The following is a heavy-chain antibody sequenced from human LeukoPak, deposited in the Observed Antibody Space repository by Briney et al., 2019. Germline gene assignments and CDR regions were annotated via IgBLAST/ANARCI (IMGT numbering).Heavy chain of an antibody. CDR1: GGSISSYY. Sequence: PSETLSLTCTVSGGSISSYYWSWIRQPPGKGLEWIGYIYYSGSTNYNPSLKSRVTISVDTSKNQFSLKLSSVTAADTAVYYCARVTTGGYYNCWGQGTLVTVS. V-gene: IGHV4-59*08. D-gene: IGHD3-22*01. CDR3: ARVTTGGYYNC. CDR2: IYYSGST. J-gene: IGHJ4*02.